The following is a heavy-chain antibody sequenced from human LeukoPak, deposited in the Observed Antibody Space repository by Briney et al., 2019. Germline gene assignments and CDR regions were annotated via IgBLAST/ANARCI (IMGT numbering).Heavy chain of an antibody. D-gene: IGHD3-10*01. V-gene: IGHV1-46*01. CDR1: GYTFTTYY. CDR3: ARRRITMVRGVIRVYYYYYMDV. J-gene: IGHJ6*03. CDR2: INPSGGST. Sequence: ASVKVSCKASGYTFTTYYMHWVRQAPGQGLEWMGIINPSGGSTSYAQKFQGRVTMTRDMSTSTVYMELSSLRSEDTAVYYCARRRITMVRGVIRVYYYYYMDVWGKGTTVTISS.